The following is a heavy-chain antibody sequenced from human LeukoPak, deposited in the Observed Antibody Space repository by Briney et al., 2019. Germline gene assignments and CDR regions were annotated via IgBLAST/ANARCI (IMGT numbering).Heavy chain of an antibody. D-gene: IGHD3-9*01. V-gene: IGHV3-11*04. J-gene: IGHJ4*02. Sequence: PGGSLRLSCAASEFSFNNAWMSWVRQAPGKGLEWDSYISSSGSTIYYADSVKGRFTISRDNAKNSLYLQMNSLSAEDTAVYYCAGNRILPGYYFFDYWGQGILVTVSS. CDR3: AGNRILPGYYFFDY. CDR1: EFSFNNAW. CDR2: ISSSGSTI.